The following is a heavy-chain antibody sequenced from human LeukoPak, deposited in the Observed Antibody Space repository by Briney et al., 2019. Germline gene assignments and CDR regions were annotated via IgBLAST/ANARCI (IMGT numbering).Heavy chain of an antibody. D-gene: IGHD5-24*01. CDR1: GFTFSNYA. Sequence: GGSLRLSCSASGFTFSNYAMNWVRQAPGKGLECVSSITGSGGSTYYADSVKGRFTISRDNAKNSLYLQMSSLRAEDTAVYYCVKGGCRDSRSYGGDYWGQGSLVTVYS. J-gene: IGHJ4*02. V-gene: IGHV3-64D*06. CDR2: ITGSGGST. CDR3: VKGGCRDSRSYGGDY.